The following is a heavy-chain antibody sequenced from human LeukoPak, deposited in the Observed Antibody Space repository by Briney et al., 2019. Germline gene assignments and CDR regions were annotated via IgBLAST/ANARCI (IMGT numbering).Heavy chain of an antibody. J-gene: IGHJ5*02. V-gene: IGHV3-11*04. D-gene: IGHD3-22*01. CDR3: ARGYDSSGYHNWFDP. Sequence: GGSLRLSCAASGFTFSDYYMSWIRQAPGKGLEWVSYISSSGSIIYYADSVKGRFTISRDNAKNSLYLQMNSLRAEDTAVYYCARGYDSSGYHNWFDPWGQGTLVTVSS. CDR1: GFTFSDYY. CDR2: ISSSGSII.